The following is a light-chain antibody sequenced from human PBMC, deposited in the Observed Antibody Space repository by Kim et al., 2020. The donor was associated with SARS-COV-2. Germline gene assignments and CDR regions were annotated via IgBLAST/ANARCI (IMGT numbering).Light chain of an antibody. CDR1: QSVFYSTNNQNS. CDR3: QQYYSIPIT. Sequence: DIVMTQSPDSLAVSLGERATINCTSSQSVFYSTNNQNSLAWYQQKPGQPPKLVISSASTRQSGVPDRYSGSESGTDFSLTISSLQADDVAVYYCQQYYSIPITFGQGTRLEIK. V-gene: IGKV4-1*01. J-gene: IGKJ5*01. CDR2: SAS.